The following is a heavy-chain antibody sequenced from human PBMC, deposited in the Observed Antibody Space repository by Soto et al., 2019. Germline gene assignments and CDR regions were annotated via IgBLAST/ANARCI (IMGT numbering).Heavy chain of an antibody. V-gene: IGHV1-18*01. CDR1: GYTFTNYG. J-gene: IGHJ5*02. Sequence: ASVKVSCKASGYTFTNYGISWVRQAPGQGLAWMGWINTYNGNTNHAQKRQGRVTMTTDTSTSTAYMELRSLRSADTAVYYCARGVGSGTYYTQYNWFDPWGQGTLVTVSS. CDR3: ARGVGSGTYYTQYNWFDP. D-gene: IGHD3-10*01. CDR2: INTYNGNT.